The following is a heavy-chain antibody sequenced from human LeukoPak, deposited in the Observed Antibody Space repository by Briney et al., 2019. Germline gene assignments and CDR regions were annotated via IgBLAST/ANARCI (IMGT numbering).Heavy chain of an antibody. V-gene: IGHV1-2*02. D-gene: IGHD6-13*01. Sequence: ASVKVSCKTSGYTFTIHHIQWVRQAPGQGLEWMGWVNTNSGGTIYSQKFQGRITMTRDPSITTAYMELSSLRSDDTAVYYCARDYSTSSWDNWGQGTLVTVSS. J-gene: IGHJ4*02. CDR2: VNTNSGGT. CDR3: ARDYSTSSWDN. CDR1: GYTFTIHH.